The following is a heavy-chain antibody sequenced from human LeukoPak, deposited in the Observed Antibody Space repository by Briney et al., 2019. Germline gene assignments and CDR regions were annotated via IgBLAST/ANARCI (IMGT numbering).Heavy chain of an antibody. J-gene: IGHJ4*02. Sequence: SQTLSLTCTVSGGSISSGGYYWSWIRQPPGKGLEWIGYIYYSGSTNYNPSLKSRVTISVDTSKNQFSLKLSSVTAADTAVYYCARDQGLRGYFDYWGQGTLVTVSS. CDR2: IYYSGST. CDR1: GGSISSGGYY. CDR3: ARDQGLRGYFDY. D-gene: IGHD4-17*01. V-gene: IGHV4-61*08.